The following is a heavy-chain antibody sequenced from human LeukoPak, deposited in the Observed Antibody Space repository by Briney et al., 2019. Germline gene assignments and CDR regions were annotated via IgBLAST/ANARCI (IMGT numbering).Heavy chain of an antibody. CDR2: IYHSGRT. J-gene: IGHJ5*02. Sequence: SETLSLTCTVSGYSISSGYYWGWIRQPPGKGLEWIGSIYHSGRTFYNPSLKSRVTISVDTSKNQFSLKLTSVTAADTAVYYCARKAVAGTDNWFDPWGQGTLVTVSS. CDR3: ARKAVAGTDNWFDP. D-gene: IGHD6-19*01. V-gene: IGHV4-38-2*02. CDR1: GYSISSGYY.